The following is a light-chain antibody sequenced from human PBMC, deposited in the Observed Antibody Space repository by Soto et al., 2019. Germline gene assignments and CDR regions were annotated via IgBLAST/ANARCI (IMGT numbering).Light chain of an antibody. Sequence: DIQMTQSPSTLSASVGDRVTITCRASQSITIWLAWYQQKPGKAPKLLIFDASSLESGDPSRFSGSGSGTDFALTVSSLQPDDFATYYCQQYNSYSWTFGQGTKVEIK. J-gene: IGKJ1*01. CDR2: DAS. CDR3: QQYNSYSWT. V-gene: IGKV1-5*01. CDR1: QSITIW.